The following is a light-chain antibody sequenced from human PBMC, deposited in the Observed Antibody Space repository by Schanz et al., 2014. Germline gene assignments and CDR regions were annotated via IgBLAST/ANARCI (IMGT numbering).Light chain of an antibody. Sequence: DIQMTQSPSSLSASIGDRVTITCRASQTISDYLNWYEQKPGKAPKLLIYDASNLHSGVPSRFSGSGSGTDFTLTISSLQPEDFATYYCQHSYSTPLTFGPGTKVDIK. CDR1: QTISDY. CDR2: DAS. CDR3: QHSYSTPLT. V-gene: IGKV1-39*01. J-gene: IGKJ3*01.